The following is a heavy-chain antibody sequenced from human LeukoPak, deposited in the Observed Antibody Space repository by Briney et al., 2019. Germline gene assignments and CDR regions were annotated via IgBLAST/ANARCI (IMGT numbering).Heavy chain of an antibody. D-gene: IGHD5-24*01. CDR2: IYHSGSI. Sequence: SETLSLTCAVSGGSISSGGYSWSWIRQPPGKGLEWIGYIYHSGSIYYNPSLKSRVTISVDRSKNQFSLKLSSVTAADTAVYYCARVRDGYNVDYWGQGTLVTVSS. CDR1: GGSISSGGYS. V-gene: IGHV4-30-2*01. CDR3: ARVRDGYNVDY. J-gene: IGHJ4*02.